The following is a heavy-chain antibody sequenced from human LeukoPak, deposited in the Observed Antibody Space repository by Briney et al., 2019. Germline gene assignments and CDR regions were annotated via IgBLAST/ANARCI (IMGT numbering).Heavy chain of an antibody. V-gene: IGHV4-34*01. CDR3: ARTTEGYCRSTSYSWCYYYYMDV. J-gene: IGHJ6*03. CDR1: GGSFSGYY. CDR2: INHSGST. D-gene: IGHD2-2*01. Sequence: SETLSLTCAVYGGSFSGYYWSWIRQPPVKGLEWIGEINHSGSTNYNPSLKSRVTISVDTSKNQFSLKLSSVTAADTAVYYCARTTEGYCRSTSYSWCYYYYMDVWGKGTTVTVSS.